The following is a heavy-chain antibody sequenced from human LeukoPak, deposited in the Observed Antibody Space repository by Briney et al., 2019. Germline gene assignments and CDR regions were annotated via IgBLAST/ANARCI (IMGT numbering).Heavy chain of an antibody. CDR3: ARGMSGITMVRGASEMDV. J-gene: IGHJ6*02. Sequence: GGSLRLSCAASGFTFSGYGMHWVRQAPGKGLEWVAVIWYDGSNKYYADSVKGRFTISRDNSKNTLYLQMNSLRAEDTAVYYCARGMSGITMVRGASEMDVWGQGTTVTVSS. V-gene: IGHV3-33*01. D-gene: IGHD3-10*01. CDR2: IWYDGSNK. CDR1: GFTFSGYG.